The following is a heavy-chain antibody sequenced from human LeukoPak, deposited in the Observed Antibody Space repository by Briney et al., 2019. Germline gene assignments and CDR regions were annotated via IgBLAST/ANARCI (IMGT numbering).Heavy chain of an antibody. J-gene: IGHJ4*02. V-gene: IGHV3-23*01. Sequence: GGSLRLSCAASGLSFSKYGMSWVRQTQGKGLEWVSGISGSGDGTYYADPVKGRFIVSRDNSKNKLYLQMNSLRDDDTAVYYCAKAPIELWLQGYFEYWGPGTLVTVSS. CDR2: ISGSGDGT. CDR1: GLSFSKYG. D-gene: IGHD5-24*01. CDR3: AKAPIELWLQGYFEY.